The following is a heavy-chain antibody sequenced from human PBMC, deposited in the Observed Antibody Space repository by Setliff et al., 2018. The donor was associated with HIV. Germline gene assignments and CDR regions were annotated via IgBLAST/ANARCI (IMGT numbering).Heavy chain of an antibody. CDR1: GYTFNSYG. V-gene: IGHV7-4-1*02. Sequence: ASVKVSCKASGYTFNSYGINWVRQAPGQGLEWMGWINTVTGNPTYAQGFTGRFVFSLDTSVSTAYLQISSLKAEDTAVYYCARGQFRLRPDSLDLWGQGTLVTVSS. CDR2: INTVTGNP. CDR3: ARGQFRLRPDSLDL. D-gene: IGHD2-21*01. J-gene: IGHJ4*03.